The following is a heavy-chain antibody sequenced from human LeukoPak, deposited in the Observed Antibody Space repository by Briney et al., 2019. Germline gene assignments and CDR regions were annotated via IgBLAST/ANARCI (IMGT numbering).Heavy chain of an antibody. CDR1: GFTFSGYA. J-gene: IGHJ4*02. CDR2: INVGGGGT. Sequence: GGSLRLSCVASGFTFSGYAMSWVRQAPGKGLEWVSSINVGGGGTYYADSVKGRFTISRDNSKNTLYLQMNSLRAEDTAVYYCAKRRGGPGRYYFDYWGQGTLVTVSS. V-gene: IGHV3-23*01. CDR3: AKRRGGPGRYYFDY. D-gene: IGHD3-16*01.